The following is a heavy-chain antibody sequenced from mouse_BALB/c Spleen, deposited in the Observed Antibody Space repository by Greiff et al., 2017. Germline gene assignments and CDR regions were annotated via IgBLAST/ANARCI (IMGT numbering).Heavy chain of an antibody. CDR1: GDSITSGY. CDR2: ISYSGST. J-gene: IGHJ4*01. CDR3: ARLGDGYYYAMDY. Sequence: EVKVVESGPSLVKPSQTLSLTCSVTGDSITSGYWNWIRKFPGNKLEYMGYISYSGSTYYNPSLKSRISITRDTSKNQYYLQLNSVTTEDTATYYCARLGDGYYYAMDYWGQGTSVTVSS. D-gene: IGHD2-3*01. V-gene: IGHV3-8*02.